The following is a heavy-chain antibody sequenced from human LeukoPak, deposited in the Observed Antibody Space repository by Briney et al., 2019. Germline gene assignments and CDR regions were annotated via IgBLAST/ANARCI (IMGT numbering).Heavy chain of an antibody. CDR1: GFTFSSYT. CDR2: ISYDGSNK. Sequence: GGSLRLSCAASGFTFSSYTMHWVRQAPGKGLEWVAVISYDGSNKYYADSVKGRFTISRDNSKNTLYLQMNSLRAEDTAVYYCARDVDLYLDFWGQGTLATVSS. V-gene: IGHV3-30-3*01. D-gene: IGHD2-21*01. J-gene: IGHJ4*02. CDR3: ARDVDLYLDF.